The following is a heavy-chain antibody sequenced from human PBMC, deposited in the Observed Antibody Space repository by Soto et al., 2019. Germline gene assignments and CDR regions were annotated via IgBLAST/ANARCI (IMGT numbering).Heavy chain of an antibody. J-gene: IGHJ4*02. CDR1: GFTFSSYG. V-gene: IGHV3-33*01. Sequence: GGSLRLSCAASGFTFSSYGVHWVRQAPGKGLEWVAVIWYDGSNKYYADSVKGRFTISRDNSKNTLYLQMNSLRAEDTAVYYCARGGTRYSSSTSCKFFDYWGQGTLVTVSS. D-gene: IGHD2-2*01. CDR2: IWYDGSNK. CDR3: ARGGTRYSSSTSCKFFDY.